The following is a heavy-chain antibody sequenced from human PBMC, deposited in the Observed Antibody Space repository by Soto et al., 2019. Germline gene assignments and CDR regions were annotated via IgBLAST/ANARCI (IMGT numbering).Heavy chain of an antibody. CDR3: AKDTSSGGSPFDH. CDR2: ISYDGSNK. Sequence: GGSLRLSCAASGFTFSSYGMHWVRQAPGKGLEWVAFISYDGSNKYYADSVKGRFTISRDNSKNTVLLQMNSLRPEDTAVYYCAKDTSSGGSPFDHWGQGTPVTVSS. V-gene: IGHV3-30*18. D-gene: IGHD6-19*01. CDR1: GFTFSSYG. J-gene: IGHJ4*02.